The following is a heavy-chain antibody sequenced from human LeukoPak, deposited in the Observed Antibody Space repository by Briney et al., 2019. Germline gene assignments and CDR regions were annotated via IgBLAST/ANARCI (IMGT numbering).Heavy chain of an antibody. Sequence: PGGSLRLSCAASGXTVSDNYMSWVRQAPGKGLEWVSVIYSGGTTYYADSVKGRFTISRDNSKNTLHLQMSGLRAEDTAVYYCARNSFRVNTHYFYGMDVWGQGTTVTVSS. J-gene: IGHJ6*02. CDR2: IYSGGTT. V-gene: IGHV3-53*01. CDR3: ARNSFRVNTHYFYGMDV. D-gene: IGHD3-10*01. CDR1: GXTVSDNY.